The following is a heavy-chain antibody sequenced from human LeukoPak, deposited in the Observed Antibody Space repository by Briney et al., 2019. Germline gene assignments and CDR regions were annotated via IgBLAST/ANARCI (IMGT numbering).Heavy chain of an antibody. Sequence: GGSLRLSCAASGFSFSSYGVSWVRQAPGKGLEWVSSISGSGGSTYYADSQKGRFSISRDNSKNTLYLQMNSLGAEDTAVYYCAKVGNYGDYGWYYFEYWGQGTLVTVSS. V-gene: IGHV3-23*01. CDR3: AKVGNYGDYGWYYFEY. J-gene: IGHJ4*02. D-gene: IGHD4-17*01. CDR1: GFSFSSYG. CDR2: ISGSGGST.